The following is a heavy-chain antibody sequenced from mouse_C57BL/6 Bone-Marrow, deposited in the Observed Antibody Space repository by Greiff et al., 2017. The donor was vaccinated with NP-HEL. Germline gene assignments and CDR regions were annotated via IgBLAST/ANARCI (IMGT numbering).Heavy chain of an antibody. D-gene: IGHD1-1*01. CDR2: IRLKSDNYAT. CDR1: GFTFSNYW. V-gene: IGHV6-3*01. Sequence: EVKLEESGGGLVQPGGSMKLSCVASGFTFSNYWMNWVRQSPEKGLEWVAQIRLKSDNYATHYAESVKGRFTISSDDSKRSVSLQLNNLRSEDTGIYYCTDYYGSSHDWYFDVCGTGTTVTVSS. J-gene: IGHJ1*03. CDR3: TDYYGSSHDWYFDV.